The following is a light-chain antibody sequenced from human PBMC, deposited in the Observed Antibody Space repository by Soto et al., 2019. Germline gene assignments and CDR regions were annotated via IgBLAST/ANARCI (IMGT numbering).Light chain of an antibody. CDR2: RSD. Sequence: QSVLTQPPSASGTPGQRVTISCSGSSSTIGSNPVQWYRQLPGTAHQLLIYRSDQRPSGVPDRFSGSKSGTSASLTISGLQSEDEADYHCATWDDNVYGPVFGGGTKLTVL. CDR1: SSTIGSNP. CDR3: ATWDDNVYGPV. J-gene: IGLJ3*02. V-gene: IGLV1-44*01.